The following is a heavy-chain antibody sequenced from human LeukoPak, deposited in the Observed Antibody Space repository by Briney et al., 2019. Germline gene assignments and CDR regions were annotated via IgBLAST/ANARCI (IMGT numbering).Heavy chain of an antibody. CDR3: AKDFTAMVSEYYFDY. CDR1: GFTFSSYA. CDR2: ISGSGGST. Sequence: GGSLRLSCAASGFTFSSYAMSWVRQAPGKGLEWVSAISGSGGSTYYADSVKGRFTISRDNSKNTLYLQMNSLRAEDTAVYYCAKDFTAMVSEYYFDYWGQGTLVTVSS. J-gene: IGHJ4*02. D-gene: IGHD5-18*01. V-gene: IGHV3-23*01.